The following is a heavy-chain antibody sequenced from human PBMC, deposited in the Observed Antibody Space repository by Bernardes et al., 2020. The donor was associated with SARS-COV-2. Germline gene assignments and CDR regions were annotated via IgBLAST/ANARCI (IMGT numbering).Heavy chain of an antibody. CDR3: ARGRALFAVDIVAWGR. J-gene: IGHJ4*02. D-gene: IGHD3-3*01. Sequence: SETLSLTCAVYGESLTKYFWNWIRQTPGKGLEWIGDINHSGSTDYNASLKSRVTISVDTSTNQVSLKLKSVTAADTAVYYCARGRALFAVDIVAWGRWGQGSLVTVSS. CDR1: GESLTKYF. CDR2: INHSGST. V-gene: IGHV4-34*01.